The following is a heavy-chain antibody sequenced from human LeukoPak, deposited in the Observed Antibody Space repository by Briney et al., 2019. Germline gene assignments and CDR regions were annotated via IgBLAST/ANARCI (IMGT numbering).Heavy chain of an antibody. V-gene: IGHV4-34*01. CDR3: ARGIRGDTAVDY. D-gene: IGHD5-18*01. J-gene: IGHJ4*02. Sequence: PSETLSLTCAVYGGSFSVYYWSWIRQPPGKGLEWIGEINHSGSTNYNPSLKSRVTISVDTSKNQFSLKLSSVTAADTAVYYCARGIRGDTAVDYWGQGTLVTVSS. CDR2: INHSGST. CDR1: GGSFSVYY.